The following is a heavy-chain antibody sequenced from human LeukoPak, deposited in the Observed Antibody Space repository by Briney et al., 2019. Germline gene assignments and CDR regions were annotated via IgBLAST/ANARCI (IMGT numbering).Heavy chain of an antibody. D-gene: IGHD6-13*01. CDR3: ARGGSSWPLPFDY. CDR2: ISSSSSTI. CDR1: GFTFSSYS. J-gene: IGHJ4*02. V-gene: IGHV3-48*01. Sequence: GGSLRLSCAASGFTFSSYSMNWVRQAPGKGLEWVSYISSSSSTIYYADSVKGRFTISRDNAKNSLYLQMNSLRAEDTAVYYCARGGSSWPLPFDYWGQGTLVTVSS.